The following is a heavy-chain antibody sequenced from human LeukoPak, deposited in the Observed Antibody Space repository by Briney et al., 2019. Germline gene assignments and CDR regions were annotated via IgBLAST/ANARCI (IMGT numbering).Heavy chain of an antibody. CDR2: ISSSSSYI. Sequence: GGSLRLSSAASGFTFSSYSMNWVRQAPGKGLEWVSSISSSSSYIYYADSVKGRFTISRDNAKNSLYLQMNSLRAEDTAVYYCARDNYGDYGGFDYWGQGTLVTVSS. CDR1: GFTFSSYS. V-gene: IGHV3-21*01. CDR3: ARDNYGDYGGFDY. J-gene: IGHJ4*02. D-gene: IGHD4-17*01.